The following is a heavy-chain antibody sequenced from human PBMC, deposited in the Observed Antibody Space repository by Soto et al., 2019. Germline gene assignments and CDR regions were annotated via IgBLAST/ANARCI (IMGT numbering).Heavy chain of an antibody. CDR1: GFTFSSYS. D-gene: IGHD3-10*01. J-gene: IGHJ4*02. Sequence: VGSLRLSCAASGFTFSSYSMNWVRQAPGKGLEWVSVISVSGVDTNYADSVKGRFTISRDNSKNTLYLQMNSLRAEDTALYYCAKDASSSGIFSYDYWGQGTPVTVSS. CDR2: ISVSGVDT. V-gene: IGHV3-23*01. CDR3: AKDASSSGIFSYDY.